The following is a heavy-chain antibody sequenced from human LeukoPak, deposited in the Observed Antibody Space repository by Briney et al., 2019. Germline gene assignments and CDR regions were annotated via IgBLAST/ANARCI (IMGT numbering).Heavy chain of an antibody. Sequence: SETLSLTCAVYGGSFSGYYWSWIRQPPGKGLEWIGEINHSGSTNYNPSLKSRVTISVDTSKNQFSLKLSSVTAADTAVYYCARDDFWSGYWPKPLDVWGKGTTVAVSS. CDR2: INHSGST. CDR1: GGSFSGYY. D-gene: IGHD3-3*01. V-gene: IGHV4-34*01. CDR3: ARDDFWSGYWPKPLDV. J-gene: IGHJ6*04.